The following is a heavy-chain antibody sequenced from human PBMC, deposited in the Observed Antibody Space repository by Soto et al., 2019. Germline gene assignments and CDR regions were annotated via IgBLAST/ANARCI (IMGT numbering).Heavy chain of an antibody. CDR3: ARDGREASGMDV. V-gene: IGHV4-59*11. Sequence: SETLSLTCTVSGGSISSHYCSWVRQAPGKGLEWIGHIYYRGSTTYNPSLRSRSTISVDTSNNQFSLKLNSVTTADTAVYYCARDGREASGMDVWGQGTKVTVSS. D-gene: IGHD1-26*01. J-gene: IGHJ6*01. CDR2: IYYRGST. CDR1: GGSISSHY.